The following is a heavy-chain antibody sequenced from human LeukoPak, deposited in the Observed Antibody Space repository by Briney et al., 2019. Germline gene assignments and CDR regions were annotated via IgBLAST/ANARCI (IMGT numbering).Heavy chain of an antibody. Sequence: PGGSLRLSCAASGFTVGGTYMSWVRQAAGKGWEWVSTIFDAGRTTYADSVKGRFTISRDNYKNTLFLQMKSLRADDTAVYYCAGATKWLAHDFWGQETRVTVSS. CDR1: GFTVGGTY. J-gene: IGHJ4*02. V-gene: IGHV3-53*01. CDR2: IFDAGRT. CDR3: AGATKWLAHDF. D-gene: IGHD6-19*01.